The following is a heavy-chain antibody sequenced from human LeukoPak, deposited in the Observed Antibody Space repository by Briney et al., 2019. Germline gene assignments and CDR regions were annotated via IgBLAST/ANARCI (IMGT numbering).Heavy chain of an antibody. J-gene: IGHJ4*02. Sequence: SETLSLTCAVSGYSISSGYYRGWIRQPPGKGLEWIGSIYHSGSTYYNPSLKSRVTISVDTSKNQFSLKLSSVTAADTAVYYCGKEPPGGGGDYWGQGILVTVSS. CDR2: IYHSGST. CDR3: GKEPPGGGGDY. CDR1: GYSISSGYY. D-gene: IGHD3-16*01. V-gene: IGHV4-38-2*01.